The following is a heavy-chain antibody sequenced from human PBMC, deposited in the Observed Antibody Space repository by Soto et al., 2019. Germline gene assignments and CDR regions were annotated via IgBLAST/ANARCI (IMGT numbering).Heavy chain of an antibody. D-gene: IGHD3-10*01. J-gene: IGHJ6*02. Sequence: RGESLKISCKGSGYSFTSYWIGWVRQMPGKGLEWMGIIYPGDSDTRYSPSFQGQVTISADKSISTAYLQWSSLKASDTAMYYCARQTYYYGSRSYYLYYYGMDVWGQGTTVTVSS. CDR3: ARQTYYYGSRSYYLYYYGMDV. CDR1: GYSFTSYW. CDR2: IYPGDSDT. V-gene: IGHV5-51*01.